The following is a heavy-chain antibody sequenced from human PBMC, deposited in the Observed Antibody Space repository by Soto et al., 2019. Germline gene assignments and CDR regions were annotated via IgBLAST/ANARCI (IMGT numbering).Heavy chain of an antibody. Sequence: PSETLSLTCTVSCGSISSGVYYWSWIRQHPGKGLEWIGYIYYSGSTYYNPSLKSRVNISVDTSKNQFSLKLSSVTAADTAVYYCARVGGYDFWSGYYFDYWGQGTMVTRLL. CDR3: ARVGGYDFWSGYYFDY. CDR2: IYYSGST. J-gene: IGHJ4*02. CDR1: CGSISSGVYY. D-gene: IGHD3-3*01. V-gene: IGHV4-31*03.